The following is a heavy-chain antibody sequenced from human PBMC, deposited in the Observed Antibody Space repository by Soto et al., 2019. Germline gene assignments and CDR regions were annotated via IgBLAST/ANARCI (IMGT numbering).Heavy chain of an antibody. J-gene: IGHJ5*02. D-gene: IGHD2-15*01. Sequence: SETLSLTCTVSGGSISSYYWNWIRQPPGKGLEWIGYIYYSGSTNYNPSLKGRVTISVDTSKNQFSLKLSSVTAADTAVYYCARLYCSGGSCYSGCFVLWGQGTLVIVSS. V-gene: IGHV4-59*01. CDR3: ARLYCSGGSCYSGCFVL. CDR1: GGSISSYY. CDR2: IYYSGST.